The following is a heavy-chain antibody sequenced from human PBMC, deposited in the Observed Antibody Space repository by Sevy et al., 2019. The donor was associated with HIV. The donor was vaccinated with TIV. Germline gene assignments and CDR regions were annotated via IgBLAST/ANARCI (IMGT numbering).Heavy chain of an antibody. CDR2: ISSNGGGT. Sequence: GGSLRLSCAASGFTFSSYTMHWVRQAPGKGLEYVSGISSNGGGTYYADSVKGRFTISRDNSKNTLYLQMGSLRAEDMAVYDCARGKGSRWYEWNYYYMDVWGKGTTVTVSS. J-gene: IGHJ6*03. D-gene: IGHD2-8*01. CDR3: ARGKGSRWYEWNYYYMDV. V-gene: IGHV3-64*02. CDR1: GFTFSSYT.